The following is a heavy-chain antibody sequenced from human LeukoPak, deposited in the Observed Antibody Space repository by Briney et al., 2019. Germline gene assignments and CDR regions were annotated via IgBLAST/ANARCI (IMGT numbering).Heavy chain of an antibody. V-gene: IGHV3-30-3*01. Sequence: GGSLRLSCAASGFTFSSYAMYWVRQAPGKGQEWVTVISYDGSNKYYADSVKGRFTISRDNSKNTLYLQMNSLRADDTAVYYCARGWVGGDFVSLGFWGQGTLVTVSS. CDR3: ARGWVGGDFVSLGF. CDR1: GFTFSSYA. J-gene: IGHJ4*02. D-gene: IGHD2-21*02. CDR2: ISYDGSNK.